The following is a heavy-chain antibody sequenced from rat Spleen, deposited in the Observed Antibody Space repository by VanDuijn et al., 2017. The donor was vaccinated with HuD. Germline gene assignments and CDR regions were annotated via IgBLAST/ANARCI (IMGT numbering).Heavy chain of an antibody. Sequence: EVQLVESGGGLVQPGRSMKLSCAASGFTFSNYDMAWVRQAPTKGLEWVASISYDGSSTYYRDSVKGRFTISRDNAKSTLYLQMDSLRSEDTATYYCTRDNGYNYDYWGQGVMVTVSS. CDR3: TRDNGYNYDY. J-gene: IGHJ2*01. V-gene: IGHV5-20*01. D-gene: IGHD1-9*01. CDR1: GFTFSNYD. CDR2: ISYDGSST.